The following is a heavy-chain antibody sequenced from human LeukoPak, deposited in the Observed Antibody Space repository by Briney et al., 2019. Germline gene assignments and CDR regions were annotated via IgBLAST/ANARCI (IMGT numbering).Heavy chain of an antibody. CDR2: INPSGGST. J-gene: IGHJ6*03. CDR3: ARGQEWLSPPYYYYMDV. D-gene: IGHD3-3*01. V-gene: IGHV1-46*01. CDR1: GYTFTSYY. Sequence: ASVKVSCKASGYTFTSYYMHWVRQAPGQGLEWMGIINPSGGSTSYAQKFQGRVTMTRDTSTSTVYMELSSLRSEDTAVYYCARGQEWLSPPYYYYMDVWGKGTTVTVSS.